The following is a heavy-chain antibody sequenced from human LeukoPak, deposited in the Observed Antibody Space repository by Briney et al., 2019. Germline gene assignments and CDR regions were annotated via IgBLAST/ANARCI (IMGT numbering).Heavy chain of an antibody. CDR2: ISNSGIT. D-gene: IGHD4-17*01. V-gene: IGHV4-59*01. CDR1: GGSISSYY. Sequence: PSETLSLTCTVSGGSISSYYWNWIRQPPGQGLEWIGYISNSGITKYNPSLKSRVTIPLETSKNQFSLRLTSVTAADTAVYYCAKASVTTAALFDSWGQGAQVAVSS. J-gene: IGHJ4*02. CDR3: AKASVTTAALFDS.